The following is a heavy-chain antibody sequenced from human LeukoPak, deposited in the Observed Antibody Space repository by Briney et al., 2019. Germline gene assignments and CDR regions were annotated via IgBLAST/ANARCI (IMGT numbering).Heavy chain of an antibody. CDR1: GFTVSSNY. J-gene: IGHJ3*02. Sequence: PGGSLRLSCAASGFTVSSNYMSWVRQAPGKGLEWVSVIYSGGSTYYADSVKGRFTISRDNSKNTLYLQMNSLRAEDTAVYYCVRDYYDSSGYQRWGAFDIWGQGTMVTVSS. V-gene: IGHV3-66*02. CDR3: VRDYYDSSGYQRWGAFDI. CDR2: IYSGGST. D-gene: IGHD3-22*01.